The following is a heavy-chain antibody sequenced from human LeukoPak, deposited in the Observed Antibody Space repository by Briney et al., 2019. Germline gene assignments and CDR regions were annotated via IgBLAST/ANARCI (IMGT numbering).Heavy chain of an antibody. CDR1: GGSISSYY. V-gene: IGHV4-59*08. J-gene: IGHJ4*02. D-gene: IGHD1-26*01. CDR3: ARGSYSVPFDY. Sequence: SETLSLTCTVSGGSISSYYWSWIRQPPGKGLEWIGYIYYSGSTNYNPSLKSRVTISVDTSKNQFSLKLSSVTAADTAVYYCARGSYSVPFDYWGQGTLVTVSS. CDR2: IYYSGST.